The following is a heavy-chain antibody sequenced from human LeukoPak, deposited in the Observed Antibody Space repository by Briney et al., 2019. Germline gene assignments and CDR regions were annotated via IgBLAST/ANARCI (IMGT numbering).Heavy chain of an antibody. V-gene: IGHV4-59*01. Sequence: SETLSLTCTVSGGSISSYYWSWIRQPPGKGLEWIGYIYYSGSTNYNPSLKSRVTISVDTSKNQFSLKLSSVTAADTAVYYCAREYDYVWGTSAWFDPWGQGTLVTVSS. J-gene: IGHJ5*02. CDR1: GGSISSYY. CDR2: IYYSGST. D-gene: IGHD3-16*01. CDR3: AREYDYVWGTSAWFDP.